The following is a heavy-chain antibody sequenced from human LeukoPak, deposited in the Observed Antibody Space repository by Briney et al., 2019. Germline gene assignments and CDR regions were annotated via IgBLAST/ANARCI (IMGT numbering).Heavy chain of an antibody. CDR1: GGSISSRSYY. V-gene: IGHV4-39*01. CDR3: LPAYSGRYFDL. CDR2: IYYSGST. D-gene: IGHD2-15*01. Sequence: SETLSLTCTVSGGSISSRSYYWGWIRQPPGKGLEWIATIYYSGSTYYNPSLKSRVTISVDTSKNQFSLKLSSVTAADTAVYYCLPAYSGRYFDLWGRGTLVTVSS. J-gene: IGHJ2*01.